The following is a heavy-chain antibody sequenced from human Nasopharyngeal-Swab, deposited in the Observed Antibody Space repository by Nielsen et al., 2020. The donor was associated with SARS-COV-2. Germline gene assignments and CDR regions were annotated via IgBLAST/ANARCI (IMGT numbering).Heavy chain of an antibody. V-gene: IGHV4-34*01. D-gene: IGHD6-13*01. Sequence: SETLSRTCAVYGGSFSGYYWSWIRHPPGEGLEWIGEINHSGSTNYNPSLKRRVTISVDTSKNQFSLKLSSVTAADTAVYYCARGGSSSWYYYYYGMDVWGQGTTVTVSS. CDR1: GGSFSGYY. CDR2: INHSGST. CDR3: ARGGSSSWYYYYYGMDV. J-gene: IGHJ6*02.